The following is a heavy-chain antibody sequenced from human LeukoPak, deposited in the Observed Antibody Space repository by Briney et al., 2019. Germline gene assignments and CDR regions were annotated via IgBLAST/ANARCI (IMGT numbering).Heavy chain of an antibody. CDR3: AKDLAHIVVVTAPY. CDR2: ISGSGGST. D-gene: IGHD2-21*02. J-gene: IGHJ4*02. CDR1: GFTFSSYA. Sequence: GGSLRLSCAASGFTFSSYAMSWVRQAPGKGLEWVSAISGSGGSTYYADFVKGRFTISRDNSKNTLYLQMNSLRAEDTAVYYCAKDLAHIVVVTAPYWGQGTLVTVSS. V-gene: IGHV3-23*01.